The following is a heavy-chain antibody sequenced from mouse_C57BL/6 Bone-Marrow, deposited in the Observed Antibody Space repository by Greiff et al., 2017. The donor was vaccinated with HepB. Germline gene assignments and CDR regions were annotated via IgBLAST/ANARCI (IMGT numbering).Heavy chain of an antibody. J-gene: IGHJ4*01. Sequence: EVQLQQSGAELVRPGASVKLSCTASGFNIKDYYMHWVKQRPEQGLEWIGRIDPEDGDTEYAPKFQGKATMTADTSSNTAYLQLSSLTSEDTAVYYCTTLIYYGYFFYYAMDYWCQGTSVTVSS. CDR1: GFNIKDYY. CDR3: TTLIYYGYFFYYAMDY. D-gene: IGHD2-2*01. V-gene: IGHV14-1*01. CDR2: IDPEDGDT.